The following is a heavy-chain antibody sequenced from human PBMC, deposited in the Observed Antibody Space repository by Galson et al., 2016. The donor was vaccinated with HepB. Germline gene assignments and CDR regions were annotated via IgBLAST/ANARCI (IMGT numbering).Heavy chain of an antibody. CDR1: GFTFSNYA. Sequence: SLRLSCAASGFTFSNYAMSWVRQAPGKGLEWVSGLSDSGSAAYYADSVKGRFTISRDNSKNTLSLQMDSLGVEDTAVYYCAKEHSRHGKPYFDYWGQGTLVTVSS. V-gene: IGHV3-23*01. D-gene: IGHD1-14*01. CDR2: LSDSGSAA. CDR3: AKEHSRHGKPYFDY. J-gene: IGHJ4*02.